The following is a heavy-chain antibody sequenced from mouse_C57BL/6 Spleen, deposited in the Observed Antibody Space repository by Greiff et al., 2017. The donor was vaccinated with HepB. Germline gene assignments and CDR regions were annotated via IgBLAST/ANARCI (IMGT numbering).Heavy chain of an antibody. J-gene: IGHJ3*01. V-gene: IGHV3-6*01. CDR1: RYSITSGYY. Sequence: ESGPGLVKPSQSPSLTRSVTRYSITSGYYWTWIRQFPGNKLEWMGYISYDGSNNYNPSLKNRISITRDTSKNQFFLKLNSVTTEDTATYYCAGPNYDGSSSWFAYWGQGTLVTVSA. CDR3: AGPNYDGSSSWFAY. CDR2: ISYDGSN. D-gene: IGHD1-1*01.